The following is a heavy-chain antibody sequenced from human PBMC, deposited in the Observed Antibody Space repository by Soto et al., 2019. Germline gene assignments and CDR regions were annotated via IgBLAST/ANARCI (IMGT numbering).Heavy chain of an antibody. Sequence: GGSLRLSCAASGFTFSSYGMHWVRQAPGKGLEWVAVISYDGSNKYYADSVKGRFTISRDNSKNTLYLQMNSLRAEDTAVYYCAKDRSIAVASLDYWGQGTLVTVSS. CDR2: ISYDGSNK. D-gene: IGHD6-19*01. V-gene: IGHV3-30*18. CDR3: AKDRSIAVASLDY. CDR1: GFTFSSYG. J-gene: IGHJ4*02.